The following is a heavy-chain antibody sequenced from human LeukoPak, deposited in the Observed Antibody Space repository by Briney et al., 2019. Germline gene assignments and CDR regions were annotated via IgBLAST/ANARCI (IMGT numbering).Heavy chain of an antibody. D-gene: IGHD5-18*01. CDR1: GGTFSSYA. CDR3: ARGAGTAMVQYYFDY. Sequence: ASVKVSCKASGGTFSSYAISWVRQAPGQGLEWMGGIIPIFGTANYAQKFQGRVTTTTDESTSTAYMELSSLRSEDTAVYYCARGAGTAMVQYYFDYWGQGTLVTVSS. J-gene: IGHJ4*02. V-gene: IGHV1-69*05. CDR2: IIPIFGTA.